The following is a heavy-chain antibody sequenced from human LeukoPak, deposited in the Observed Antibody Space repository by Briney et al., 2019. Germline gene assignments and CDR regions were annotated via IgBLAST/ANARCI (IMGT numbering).Heavy chain of an antibody. J-gene: IGHJ4*02. CDR1: GFTFSSYS. V-gene: IGHV3-21*01. D-gene: IGHD1-26*01. CDR2: ISSGSSFI. CDR3: AGAYSGSPRAFGY. Sequence: PGGSLTLSCAASGFTFSSYSMNWVRQAPGKGLEWVSSISSGSSFIYYADSVKGRFTISRDNAKNSLYLQMNSLRAEDTAVYYCAGAYSGSPRAFGYWGQGTLVTVSS.